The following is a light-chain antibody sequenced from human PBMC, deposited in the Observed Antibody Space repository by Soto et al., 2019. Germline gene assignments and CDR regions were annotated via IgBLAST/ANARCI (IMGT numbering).Light chain of an antibody. V-gene: IGKV1-33*01. J-gene: IGKJ2*01. Sequence: DIQMTQSPPSLSASVGDRVTITCQASQDISNYLSWCQQKPGKAPKLLIYHASNLETGVPSRFSRSGSGTYFTFTISSLQPEDTATYYCQQYDNLPYTFGQGTKLEI. CDR2: HAS. CDR1: QDISNY. CDR3: QQYDNLPYT.